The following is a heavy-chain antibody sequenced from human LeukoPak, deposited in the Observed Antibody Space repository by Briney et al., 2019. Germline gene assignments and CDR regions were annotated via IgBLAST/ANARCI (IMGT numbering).Heavy chain of an antibody. D-gene: IGHD3-10*01. Sequence: GGSLRLSCAASGFTFSSYAMHWDRQAPGKGLEWVAVISYDGSNKYYADSVKGRFTISRDNSNNTLYLQMNRLRAEDTAVYYCATGRGVPGYQYVDYWGQGTLVTVSS. V-gene: IGHV3-30-3*01. CDR1: GFTFSSYA. CDR3: ATGRGVPGYQYVDY. J-gene: IGHJ4*02. CDR2: ISYDGSNK.